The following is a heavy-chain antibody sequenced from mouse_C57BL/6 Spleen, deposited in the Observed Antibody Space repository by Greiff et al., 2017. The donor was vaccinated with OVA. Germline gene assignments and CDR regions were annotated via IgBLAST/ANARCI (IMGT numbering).Heavy chain of an antibody. CDR3: ASIWLRPPTEYFDV. CDR1: GYTFTDYY. D-gene: IGHD2-2*01. J-gene: IGHJ1*03. CDR2: IYPGSGNT. V-gene: IGHV1-84*01. Sequence: QVQLQQSGPELVKPGASVKISCKASGYTFTDYYINWVKQRPGSGLEWIGWIYPGSGNTKYNEKFKGKATLTVDTSSSTAYMQLSSLTSEDSAVYFCASIWLRPPTEYFDVWGTGTTVTVSS.